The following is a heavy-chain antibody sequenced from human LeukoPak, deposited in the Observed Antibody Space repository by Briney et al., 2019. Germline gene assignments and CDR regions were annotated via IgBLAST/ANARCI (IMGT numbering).Heavy chain of an antibody. J-gene: IGHJ5*02. Sequence: SGGSERLSCAASGFDLSTYTMNWVRQAPGKGLEWVSSITGNSHYIYFADSVKGRFNISRDNAQNSLFLQMNSLRAEDTAVYYCARDQGRAWGPEIQGTVSS. CDR1: GFDLSTYT. CDR3: ARDQGRA. V-gene: IGHV3-21*01. CDR2: ITGNSHYI.